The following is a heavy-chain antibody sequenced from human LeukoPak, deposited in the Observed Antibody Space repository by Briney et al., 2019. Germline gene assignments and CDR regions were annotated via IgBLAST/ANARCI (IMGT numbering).Heavy chain of an antibody. Sequence: KSSETLSLTCTVSGGSISGYYWRWVRQSSGKGLEWIANIYDEGNTKKNPSLKSRVTISRDMSKNQVSLKLTSVTAADTAIYYCARHIGAWAFDIWGQGTMVTVSP. V-gene: IGHV4-59*08. CDR2: IYDEGNT. CDR1: GGSISGYY. CDR3: ARHIGAWAFDI. J-gene: IGHJ3*02.